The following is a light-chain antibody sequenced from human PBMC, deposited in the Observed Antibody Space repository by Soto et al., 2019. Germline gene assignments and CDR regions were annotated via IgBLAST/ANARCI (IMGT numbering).Light chain of an antibody. CDR1: SSNIGAGYD. CDR3: QSYDSSLSGFVV. J-gene: IGLJ2*01. V-gene: IGLV1-40*01. CDR2: GNS. Sequence: QSALTQPPSVSGAPGQRVTISCTGSSSNIGAGYDVHWYQQLPGTAPKLLIYGNSHRPSGVPDRFSGSKSGTSASLAITGLQAEDEADYYCQSYDSSLSGFVVFGGGTKLPVL.